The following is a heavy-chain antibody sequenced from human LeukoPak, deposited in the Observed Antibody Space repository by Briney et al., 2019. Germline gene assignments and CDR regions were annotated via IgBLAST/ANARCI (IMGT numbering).Heavy chain of an antibody. J-gene: IGHJ4*02. V-gene: IGHV3-23*01. Sequence: GGSLRLSCAASGFTFSGYAMSWVRQAPGKGLEWVSAISGGGASTYYADSVKGRFTISRDNSKNTLYLQMNSLRAEDTAVYYCTTAGYSRYAGGQGTLVTVSS. CDR3: TTAGYSRYA. D-gene: IGHD6-13*01. CDR1: GFTFSGYA. CDR2: ISGGGAST.